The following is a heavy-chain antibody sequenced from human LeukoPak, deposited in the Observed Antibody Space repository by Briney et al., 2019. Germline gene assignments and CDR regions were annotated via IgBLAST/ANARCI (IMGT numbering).Heavy chain of an antibody. D-gene: IGHD3-3*01. CDR1: GGSISSGGYY. J-gene: IGHJ4*02. CDR3: ARAATDFWSGNYGGPDY. CDR2: TYYSGST. V-gene: IGHV4-31*03. Sequence: SQTLSLTCTVSGGSISSGGYYWSWIRQHPRKGLEWIGYTYYSGSTYYNPSLKSRVAISVDTSKNQFSLKLSSVTAADTAVYYCARAATDFWSGNYGGPDYWGQGTLVTVSS.